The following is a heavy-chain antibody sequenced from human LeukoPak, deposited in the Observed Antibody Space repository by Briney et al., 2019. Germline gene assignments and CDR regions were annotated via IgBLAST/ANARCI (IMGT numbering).Heavy chain of an antibody. V-gene: IGHV4-61*02. CDR3: ASENDSSGYYYFDY. CDR1: GGSISSSSYY. CDR2: IYTSGST. Sequence: PSQTLSLTCTVSGGSISSSSYYWSWIRQPAGKGLEWIGRIYTSGSTNYNPSLKSRVTISVDTSKNQFSLKLSSVTAADTAVYYCASENDSSGYYYFDYWGQGTLVTVSS. D-gene: IGHD3-22*01. J-gene: IGHJ4*02.